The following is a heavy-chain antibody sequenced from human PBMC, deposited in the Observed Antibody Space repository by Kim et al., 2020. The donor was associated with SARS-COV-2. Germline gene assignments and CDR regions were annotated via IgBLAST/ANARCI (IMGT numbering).Heavy chain of an antibody. J-gene: IGHJ1*01. V-gene: IGHV4-39*02. CDR1: GVSVSSPTVY. D-gene: IGHD3-3*01. CDR2: ISYTTST. Sequence: SETLSLTCTVSGVSVSSPTVYWAWVRQPPGKGLEWIGSISYTTSTYYNPSLRNRVAISLDTSKNHFSLTLGSVTAADTAVYYCASGWRGDYVGEHWGQ. CDR3: ASGWRGDYVGEH.